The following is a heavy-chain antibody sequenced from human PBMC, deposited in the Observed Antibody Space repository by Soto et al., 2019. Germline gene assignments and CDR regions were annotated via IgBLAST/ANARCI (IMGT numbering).Heavy chain of an antibody. V-gene: IGHV4-59*01. CDR1: GGSISGYY. CDR2: IYHTGST. J-gene: IGHJ4*02. CDR3: ARGTETVAALIDY. Sequence: QVQLQESGPGLVKPSETLSLTCTVSGGSISGYYWTWIRQSPGKGLEWIGNIYHTGSTNYNPSLQSRVAISLDTSKKQFSVNLRSVTAADTALYYCARGTETVAALIDYWGQGTLVTVSS. D-gene: IGHD6-19*01.